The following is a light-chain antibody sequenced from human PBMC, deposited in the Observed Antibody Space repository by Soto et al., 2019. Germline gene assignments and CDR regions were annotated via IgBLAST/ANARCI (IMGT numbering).Light chain of an antibody. V-gene: IGKV1-5*01. CDR3: RQYNSYWT. Sequence: DIQMTQSPSTLSASVGDRVTIACRASQSIITSLAWYQQKPGRAPRVLIYDASSFESGVPSRFSGSGSGTEFTLTISSLQPDDSATYYCRQYNSYWTFGQGTKVEIK. CDR2: DAS. CDR1: QSIITS. J-gene: IGKJ1*01.